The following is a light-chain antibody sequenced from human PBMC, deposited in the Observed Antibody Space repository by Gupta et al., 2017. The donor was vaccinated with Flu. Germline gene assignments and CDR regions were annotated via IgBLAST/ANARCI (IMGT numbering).Light chain of an antibody. J-gene: IGLJ3*02. CDR2: GND. CDR3: DTRDDSRSGVV. Sequence: RITISCTGRSANIGMYYDCWYQQLPGPAPKLIIYGNDKRPSGVPDRFSGSNSDSSASLTITGPQKDDEADYYCDTRDDSRSGVVFGGGTKLTVL. V-gene: IGLV1-47*02. CDR1: SANIGMYY.